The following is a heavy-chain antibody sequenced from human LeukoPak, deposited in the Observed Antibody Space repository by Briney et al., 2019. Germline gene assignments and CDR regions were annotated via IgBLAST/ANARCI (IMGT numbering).Heavy chain of an antibody. CDR1: GFTFSSYG. V-gene: IGHV3-33*01. Sequence: GGSLRLSCAASGFTFSSYGMHWVRQAPGKGLEWVAVIWYDGSNKYYADSVKGRFAISRDNSKNTLYLQMNSLRAEDTAVYYCARDKAWIADYYYYMDVWGKGTTVTVSS. CDR2: IWYDGSNK. J-gene: IGHJ6*03. D-gene: IGHD6-13*01. CDR3: ARDKAWIADYYYYMDV.